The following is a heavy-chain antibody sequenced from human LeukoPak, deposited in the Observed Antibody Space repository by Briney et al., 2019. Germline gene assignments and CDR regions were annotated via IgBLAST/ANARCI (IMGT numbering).Heavy chain of an antibody. D-gene: IGHD2-2*01. CDR1: GYTFTSYY. CDR2: INPSGGST. Sequence: ASVKVSCKASGYTFTSYYMHWVRQAPGQGLEWMGIINPSGGSTSYAQKFQGRVTMTRDTSTSTAYMELRSLRSDDTAVYYCARDRAGYCSSTGCLGGSGYWGQGTLVTVSS. V-gene: IGHV1-46*01. J-gene: IGHJ4*02. CDR3: ARDRAGYCSSTGCLGGSGY.